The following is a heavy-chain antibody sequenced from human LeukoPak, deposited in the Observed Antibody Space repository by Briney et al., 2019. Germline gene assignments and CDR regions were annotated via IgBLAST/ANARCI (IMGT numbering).Heavy chain of an antibody. J-gene: IGHJ3*02. CDR2: IDPSDSYT. D-gene: IGHD3-22*01. Sequence: PGESLKISCKGSGYRFTSYWIGWVRQMPGKGLEWMGRIDPSDSYTNYSPSFQGHVTISVDKSISTAYLQWSSLKASDTAMYYCARQGGFYDNRGYNDAFDIWGQGTVVTVSS. CDR3: ARQGGFYDNRGYNDAFDI. V-gene: IGHV5-10-1*01. CDR1: GYRFTSYW.